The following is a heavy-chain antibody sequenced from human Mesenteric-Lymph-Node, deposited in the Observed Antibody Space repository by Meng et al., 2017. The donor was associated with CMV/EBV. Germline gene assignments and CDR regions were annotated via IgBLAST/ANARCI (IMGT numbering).Heavy chain of an antibody. CDR1: GYTFTGYY. CDR2: INPNSGGA. J-gene: IGHJ4*02. V-gene: IGHV1-2*02. CDR3: ALPLRFCTRASCYYFDY. D-gene: IGHD2-2*01. Sequence: ASVKVSCKASGYTFTGYYIHWVRQAPGQGLEWMGWINPNSGGANFAQKFQGRVTMTRDTSISTVYMELSSLRSDDTAVYYCALPLRFCTRASCYYFDYWGQGTLVTVSS.